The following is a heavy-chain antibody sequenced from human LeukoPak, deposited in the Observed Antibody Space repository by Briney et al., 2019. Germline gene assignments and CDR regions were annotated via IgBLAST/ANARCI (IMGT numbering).Heavy chain of an antibody. D-gene: IGHD3-22*01. CDR1: GGSISSYY. Sequence: PSETLSLTCTVSGGSISSYYWSWIRQPAGKGLEWIGRIYTSGSSNYNPSLKSRVTISVDTSKNQFSLKLSSVTAADTAVYYCARHGPGRYYYDSSGPDAFDIWGQGTMVTVSS. CDR2: IYTSGSS. V-gene: IGHV4-4*07. CDR3: ARHGPGRYYYDSSGPDAFDI. J-gene: IGHJ3*02.